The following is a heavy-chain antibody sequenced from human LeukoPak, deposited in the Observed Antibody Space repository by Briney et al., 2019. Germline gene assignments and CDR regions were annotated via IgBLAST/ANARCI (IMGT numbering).Heavy chain of an antibody. J-gene: IGHJ4*02. CDR1: GYTFTSYG. Sequence: ASVKVSCKASGYTFTSYGISWVRQAPGQGLEWMGWISAYNGNTNYAQKLQGRVTMTTDTSTSTAYMELRSLRSEDTAVYYCASGDDYVWGSSPGYWGQGTLVTVSS. CDR2: ISAYNGNT. V-gene: IGHV1-18*01. CDR3: ASGDDYVWGSSPGY. D-gene: IGHD3-16*01.